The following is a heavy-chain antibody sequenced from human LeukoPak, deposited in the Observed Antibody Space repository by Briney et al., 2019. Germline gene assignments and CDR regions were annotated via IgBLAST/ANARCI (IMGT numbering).Heavy chain of an antibody. CDR1: GFTFSNYW. Sequence: GWSLRLSCAASGFTFSNYWVHWVRQAPGMGLVWVSRINPDGTTTSYADSVKGRFTTSRDNAKNTFYLQMNSLRVEDTAVYYCLLIILGGSSQHWGQGTLVTVSS. D-gene: IGHD3-3*01. CDR3: LLIILGGSSQH. J-gene: IGHJ1*01. V-gene: IGHV3-74*01. CDR2: INPDGTTT.